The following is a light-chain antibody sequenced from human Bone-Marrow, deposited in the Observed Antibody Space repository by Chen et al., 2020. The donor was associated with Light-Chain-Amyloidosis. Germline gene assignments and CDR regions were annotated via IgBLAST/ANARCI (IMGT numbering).Light chain of an antibody. CDR2: GAS. CDR3: QQYRSWPPTLT. V-gene: IGKV3D-15*01. CDR1: QSVSSN. J-gene: IGKJ4*01. Sequence: EIVMSQSPATLSVSPGERATLSCRASQSVSSNLAWYQHKPGLTPRLLIHGASIRATGIPARFSGSGSGTEFTLTLSSLQSEDFAVYYCQQYRSWPPTLTFGGGTKVEIK.